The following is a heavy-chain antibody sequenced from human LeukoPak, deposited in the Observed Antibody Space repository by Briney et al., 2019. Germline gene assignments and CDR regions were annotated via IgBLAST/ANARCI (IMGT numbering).Heavy chain of an antibody. D-gene: IGHD6-13*01. CDR1: GGSFSGYY. V-gene: IGHV4-34*01. CDR2: INHSGST. CDR3: ARGIAAAGIFLYYNWFDP. Sequence: PSETLSLTCAVYGGSFSGYYWSWIRQPPGKGLEWIGEINHSGSTNYNPSLKSRVTISVYTSKNQFSLKLSSVTAVDTAVYYCARGIAAAGIFLYYNWFDPWGQGTLVTVSS. J-gene: IGHJ5*02.